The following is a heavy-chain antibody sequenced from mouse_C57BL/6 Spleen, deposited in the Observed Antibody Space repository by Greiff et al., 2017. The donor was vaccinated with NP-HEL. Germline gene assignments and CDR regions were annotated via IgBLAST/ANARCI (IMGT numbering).Heavy chain of an antibody. CDR2: ISSGGDYI. V-gene: IGHV5-9-1*02. CDR1: GFTFSSYA. Sequence: EVQLQESGEGLVKPGGSLKLSCAASGFTFSSYAMSWVRQTPEKRLEWVAYISSGGDYIYYADTVKGRFTISRDNARNTLYLQMSSLKSEDTAMYYCTREDPHYYAMDYWGQGTSVTVSS. CDR3: TREDPHYYAMDY. J-gene: IGHJ4*01.